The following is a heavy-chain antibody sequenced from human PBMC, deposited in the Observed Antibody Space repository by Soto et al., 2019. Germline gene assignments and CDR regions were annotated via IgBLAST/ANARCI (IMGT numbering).Heavy chain of an antibody. V-gene: IGHV3-23*01. CDR1: GFTFSNFA. J-gene: IGHJ6*03. CDR3: AKDRQYSGDYPYYYYMDV. CDR2: ISGSGSST. Sequence: EVQLLESGGGLVQPGGSLRLSCAASGFTFSNFAMNWVRQAPGKGLEWVSAISGSGSSTYYADSVKGRFTISRDNSKNTLYLQMNSLRAEDSAVYYCAKDRQYSGDYPYYYYMDVWGKGTPVTVSS. D-gene: IGHD5-12*01.